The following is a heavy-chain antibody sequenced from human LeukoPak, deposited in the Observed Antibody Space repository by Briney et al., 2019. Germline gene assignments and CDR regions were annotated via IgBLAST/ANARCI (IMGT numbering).Heavy chain of an antibody. CDR1: GGSISSSY. CDR3: ARVGRRGYYFDY. J-gene: IGHJ4*02. D-gene: IGHD3-10*01. CDR2: IYYSGST. Sequence: SETLSLTCTVSGGSISSSYWSWIRQPPGKGLEWIGYIYYSGSTTYNPSLKSRVTLSVDTSKNQFSLKLSSVTAAVTAVYHCARVGRRGYYFDYWGQGALVTVSS. V-gene: IGHV4-59*01.